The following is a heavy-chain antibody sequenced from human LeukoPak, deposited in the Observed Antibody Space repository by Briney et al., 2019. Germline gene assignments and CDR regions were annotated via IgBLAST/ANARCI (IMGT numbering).Heavy chain of an antibody. CDR2: TYYRSQWYH. V-gene: IGHV6-1*01. D-gene: IGHD6-19*01. CDR1: GDSISSNTAA. J-gene: IGHJ3*02. Sequence: SQTLSLTCVISGDSISSNTAAWNWIRQSPSRGLEWLGRTYYRSQWYHDYAVAVTSRISINPDTPKNQFSLQLNSVSPEDTAVYYCVRENPGAVTGPDAFDIWGQGTMVTVSS. CDR3: VRENPGAVTGPDAFDI.